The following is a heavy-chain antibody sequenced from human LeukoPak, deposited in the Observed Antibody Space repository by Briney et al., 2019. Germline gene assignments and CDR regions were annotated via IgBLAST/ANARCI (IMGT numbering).Heavy chain of an antibody. Sequence: PGGSLRLSCVVSGFTFSSHAMSWVRQAPGKGLEWVSGISGSGDKKYDADSVKGRFSISRDNSKNTLFLQMNSRRAEDTAVYYCAKAVGWGGYDAFDVWGQGTMVTVSS. J-gene: IGHJ3*01. CDR3: AKAVGWGGYDAFDV. CDR2: ISGSGDKK. CDR1: GFTFSSHA. V-gene: IGHV3-23*01. D-gene: IGHD3-16*01.